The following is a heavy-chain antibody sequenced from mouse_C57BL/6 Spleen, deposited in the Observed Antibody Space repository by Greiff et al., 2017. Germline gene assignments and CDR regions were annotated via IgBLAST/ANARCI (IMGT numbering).Heavy chain of an antibody. V-gene: IGHV1-69*01. CDR3: ARSGGYDGSFDY. CDR2: IDPSDSDT. Sequence: QVQLQQPGAELVMPGASVKLSCKASGYTFTSYWMHWVKQRPGQGLEWIGRIDPSDSDTNYNQKFKGKATLTVDKSSSTAYMPLSSLTSEDSAVYDCARSGGYDGSFDYWGQGTTLTVSS. J-gene: IGHJ2*01. D-gene: IGHD1-1*01. CDR1: GYTFTSYW.